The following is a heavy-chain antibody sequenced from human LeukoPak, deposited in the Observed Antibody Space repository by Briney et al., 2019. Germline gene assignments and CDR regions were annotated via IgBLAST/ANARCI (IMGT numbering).Heavy chain of an antibody. CDR3: ARPYCSGGSCHDYFHY. D-gene: IGHD2-15*01. Sequence: ASVKVSCKASGYTFTDLTINWVRQAPGQGLEWMGWINPHTGGTNYAQKFQGRVTMTRDTSISTAYMELGGLTSDDTAVYYCARPYCSGGSCHDYFHYWGQGTLVTVPS. CDR2: INPHTGGT. J-gene: IGHJ4*02. V-gene: IGHV1-2*02. CDR1: GYTFTDLT.